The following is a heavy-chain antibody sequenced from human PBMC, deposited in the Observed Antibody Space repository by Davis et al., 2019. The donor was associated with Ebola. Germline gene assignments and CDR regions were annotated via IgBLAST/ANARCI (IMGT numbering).Heavy chain of an antibody. CDR1: GYIFSNYY. Sequence: ASVKVSCKTSGYIFSNYYLHWVRQAPGQGLEWLGMISPTGGDTTTAQKFQGRVTMTRDTSTNTIYMELRSLTSHDTAVYYCSKDRGTLTGYYMDVWGKGTTVTVSS. CDR2: ISPTGGDT. V-gene: IGHV1-46*01. CDR3: SKDRGTLTGYYMDV. J-gene: IGHJ6*03. D-gene: IGHD2-8*01.